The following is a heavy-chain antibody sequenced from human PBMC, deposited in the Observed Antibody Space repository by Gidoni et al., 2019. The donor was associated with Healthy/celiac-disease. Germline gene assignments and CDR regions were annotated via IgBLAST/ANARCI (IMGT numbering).Heavy chain of an antibody. V-gene: IGHV4-34*01. D-gene: IGHD2-15*01. Sequence: QVQLQQWGAGLLRPSETLSLTCAVYGGSFRGYYGSWIRQPPGNGLEWIGEINHSGSPNYNPSLKSRVTISVDTSNNQCSLKLSSGTAADTAVYYCARRLGSGGTRPGAFDIWGQGTMVTVSS. CDR2: INHSGSP. CDR3: ARRLGSGGTRPGAFDI. CDR1: GGSFRGYY. J-gene: IGHJ3*02.